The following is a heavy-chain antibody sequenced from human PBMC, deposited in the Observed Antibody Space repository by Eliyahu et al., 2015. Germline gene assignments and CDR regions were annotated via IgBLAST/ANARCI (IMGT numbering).Heavy chain of an antibody. V-gene: IGHV3-30*03. CDR2: ISNDGRNK. Sequence: QVQLVESGGGVVXPGXSLRLSCAAPSFSLRTYFMEWVRQAPGKGLEWVAGISNDGRNKNYAESMKGRFTISRDNSNNRLYLQMNSLRGEDTAAYYCATSGTSGTQMDVWGKGTTVTVSS. D-gene: IGHD3-10*01. CDR3: ATSGTSGTQMDV. J-gene: IGHJ6*04. CDR1: SFSLRTYF.